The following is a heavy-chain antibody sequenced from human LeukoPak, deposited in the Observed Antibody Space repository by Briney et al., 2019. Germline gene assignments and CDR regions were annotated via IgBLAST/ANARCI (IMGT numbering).Heavy chain of an antibody. V-gene: IGHV3-21*05. J-gene: IGHJ4*02. D-gene: IGHD1-26*01. Sequence: GGSLRLSCAGSGFTFSFYSLNWVRQAPGRGLEWVSFISGSGSDIFYADSVKGRFTISRDNAKNSVSLQMDSLRGDDTAVYYCARDIGGSYSAIDYWGQGTLSPSPQ. CDR1: GFTFSFYS. CDR2: ISGSGSDI. CDR3: ARDIGGSYSAIDY.